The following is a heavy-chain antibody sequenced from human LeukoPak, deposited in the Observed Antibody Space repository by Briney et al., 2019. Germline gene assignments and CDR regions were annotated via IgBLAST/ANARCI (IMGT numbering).Heavy chain of an antibody. V-gene: IGHV3-64*01. CDR2: ISSNGGST. CDR1: GFTFSSYA. CDR3: ARGHSSGWPLDY. D-gene: IGHD6-19*01. Sequence: GGSLRLSCAASGFTFSSYAMHWVRQAPGKGLEYVSAISSNGGSTYYANSVKGRFTISRDNSKNTLYLQMGSLRAEDMAVYYCARGHSSGWPLDYWGQGTLVTVSS. J-gene: IGHJ4*02.